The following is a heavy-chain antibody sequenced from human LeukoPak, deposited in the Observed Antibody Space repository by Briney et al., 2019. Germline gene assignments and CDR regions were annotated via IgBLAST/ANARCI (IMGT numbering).Heavy chain of an antibody. CDR2: IKSDGSST. CDR3: ARELRSYSSGIGCDY. CDR1: GFTFSTYW. J-gene: IGHJ4*02. V-gene: IGHV3-74*01. D-gene: IGHD6-19*01. Sequence: GGSLRLSCAASGFTFSTYWMHWVRQAPGKGLVWVSRIKSDGSSTTYADSVKGRFTISRDNAKNSLYLQMNSLRAEDTAVYYCARELRSYSSGIGCDYWGQGTLVTVSS.